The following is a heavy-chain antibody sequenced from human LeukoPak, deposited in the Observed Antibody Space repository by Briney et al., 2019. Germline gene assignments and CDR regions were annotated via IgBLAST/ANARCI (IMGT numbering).Heavy chain of an antibody. Sequence: GGSLRLSCAGSGFTFSSYSMNWVRQAPGKGLEWVASISSSSTYIYYADSVRGRSTISRDNAKKSLDLQLNSLRAEDTAVYYCARAITAAQYFFDYWGQGTQVTVSS. J-gene: IGHJ4*02. CDR2: ISSSSTYI. CDR1: GFTFSSYS. CDR3: ARAITAAQYFFDY. V-gene: IGHV3-21*01. D-gene: IGHD1-20*01.